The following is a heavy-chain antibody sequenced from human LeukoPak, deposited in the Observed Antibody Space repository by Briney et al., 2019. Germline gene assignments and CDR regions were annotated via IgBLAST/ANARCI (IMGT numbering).Heavy chain of an antibody. CDR2: ISESDWST. CDR1: GFTFSSYA. CDR3: AKASNRRIPRTFDI. J-gene: IGHJ3*02. V-gene: IGHV3-23*01. Sequence: GWSLRVSCSAPGFTFSSYAMSWLRQAPGKGLDWVSGISESDWSTYYADSVKGRFTISRGNSKNTLYLQVNSLDARDTAVYYCAKASNRRIPRTFDIWGQGTMVTVSS. D-gene: IGHD1-14*01.